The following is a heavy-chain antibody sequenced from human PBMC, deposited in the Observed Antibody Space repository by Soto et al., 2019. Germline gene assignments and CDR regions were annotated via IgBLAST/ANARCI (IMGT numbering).Heavy chain of an antibody. V-gene: IGHV3-30-3*01. CDR2: ISYDGSNK. J-gene: IGHJ6*02. CDR1: GFTFSSYA. D-gene: IGHD4-17*01. CDR3: ARDKSPIYLYGDYVKDYYYGMDV. Sequence: PGGSLRLSCAASGFTFSSYAMHWVRQAPGKGLEWVAVISYDGSNKYYADSVKGRFTISRDNSKNTLYLQMNSLRAEDTAVYYCARDKSPIYLYGDYVKDYYYGMDVWGQGTTVTVSS.